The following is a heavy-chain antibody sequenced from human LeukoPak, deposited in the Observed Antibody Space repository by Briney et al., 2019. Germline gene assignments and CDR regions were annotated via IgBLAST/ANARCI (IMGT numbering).Heavy chain of an antibody. Sequence: SETLSLTCTVSGGSISSGSYYWSWMRQPAGRGLEWIGRIYTSGSTNYNPSLKSRVTISVDTSKNQFSLKLSSVAAADTAVYYCAAIGITPFDYWGQGTLVTVSS. D-gene: IGHD3-10*01. CDR1: GGSISSGSYY. J-gene: IGHJ4*02. CDR3: AAIGITPFDY. CDR2: IYTSGST. V-gene: IGHV4-61*02.